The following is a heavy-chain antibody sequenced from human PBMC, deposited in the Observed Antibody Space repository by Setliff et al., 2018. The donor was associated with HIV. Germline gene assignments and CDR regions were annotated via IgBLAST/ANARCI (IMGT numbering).Heavy chain of an antibody. CDR2: IWYDGSDG. CDR3: ARFRLYHYSNKVDY. V-gene: IGHV3-33*08. CDR1: GFTFSSFV. Sequence: GGSLRLSCAASGFTFSSFVMTWVRQAPGKGLEWVAVIWYDGSDGFYADSVQGRFTLSRDNSRNTVYLQMNSLRAEDTAVYYCARFRLYHYSNKVDYWGQGTLVTVSS. D-gene: IGHD4-4*01. J-gene: IGHJ4*02.